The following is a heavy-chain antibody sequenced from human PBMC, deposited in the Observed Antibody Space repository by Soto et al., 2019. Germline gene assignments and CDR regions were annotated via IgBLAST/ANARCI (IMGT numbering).Heavy chain of an antibody. V-gene: IGHV3-23*01. CDR1: GFTFSSYA. Sequence: EVQLLESGGGLVQPGGSLRLSCAASGFTFSSYAMRWVRQAPVKGLEWVSAISGSGGSTYYADSVKGRFTFSRDNSKNALYLQMNGLRAKDTAVYCCASRGSGRDYEYWGQGTLVTVSS. D-gene: IGHD1-26*01. CDR3: ASRGSGRDYEY. J-gene: IGHJ4*02. CDR2: ISGSGGST.